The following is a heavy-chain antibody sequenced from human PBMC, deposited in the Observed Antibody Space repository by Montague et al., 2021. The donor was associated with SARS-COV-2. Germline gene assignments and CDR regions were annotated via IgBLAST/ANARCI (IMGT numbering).Heavy chain of an antibody. D-gene: IGHD1-1*01. CDR1: GDSVSSNIAA. CDR2: TYYRSKWYN. CDR3: TQERGPGRTTWNYFDY. Sequence: CAISGDSVSSNIAARNWVRQSPSRGLEWLGRTYYRSKWYNDYAVSVRSRITISPDTSKNQFSLQLNSVTPEDTAVYYCTQERGPGRTTWNYFDYWGQGTLVTVSS. V-gene: IGHV6-1*01. J-gene: IGHJ4*02.